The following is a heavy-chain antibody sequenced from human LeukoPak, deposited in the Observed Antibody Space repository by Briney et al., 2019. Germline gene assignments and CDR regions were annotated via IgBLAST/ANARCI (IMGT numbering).Heavy chain of an antibody. CDR2: IYHSGGT. V-gene: IGHV4-38-2*02. J-gene: IGHJ4*02. D-gene: IGHD3-22*01. CDR3: ARAVELYYDNSGYYSDPYFDY. CDR1: GDSIRRGYY. Sequence: PETLSLTCTVSGDSIRRGYYWGWIRQTPGKGLQWIGSIYHSGGTYYEPSLKSRVTISVDTSRNQFSLKMSSVTAADTAVFYCARAVELYYDNSGYYSDPYFDYWGQGTLVTVSS.